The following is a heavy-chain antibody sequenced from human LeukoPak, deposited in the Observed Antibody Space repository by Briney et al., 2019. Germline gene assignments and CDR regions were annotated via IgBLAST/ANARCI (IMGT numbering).Heavy chain of an antibody. D-gene: IGHD4-17*01. CDR1: GFTFSSYA. CDR3: AKDTNYGDYDVSLTDY. J-gene: IGHJ4*02. Sequence: GRSLRLSCAASGFTFSSYAMSWVRQAPGKGLEWVSAISGSGGSTYYADSVKGRFTISRDNSKNTLYLQMNSLRAEDTAVYYCAKDTNYGDYDVSLTDYWGQGTLVTVSS. V-gene: IGHV3-23*01. CDR2: ISGSGGST.